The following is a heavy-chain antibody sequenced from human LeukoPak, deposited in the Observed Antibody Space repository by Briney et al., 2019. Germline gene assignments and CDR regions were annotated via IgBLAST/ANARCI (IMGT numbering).Heavy chain of an antibody. CDR1: GDSISSGSYY. J-gene: IGHJ5*02. CDR3: ARPRPSMVRGDHWFDP. Sequence: SETLSLTCTVSGDSISSGSYYWSWIRQPAGKGLEWIGRIYTSGSTNYNPSLKSRVTISVDTSKNQFSLKLSSVTAADTAVYYCARPRPSMVRGDHWFDPWGQGTLVTVSS. D-gene: IGHD3-10*01. CDR2: IYTSGST. V-gene: IGHV4-61*02.